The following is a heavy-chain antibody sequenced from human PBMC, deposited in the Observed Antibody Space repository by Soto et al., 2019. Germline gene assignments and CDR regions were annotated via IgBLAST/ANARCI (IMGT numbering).Heavy chain of an antibody. CDR1: GFTVSGSA. D-gene: IGHD3-16*02. V-gene: IGHV3-73*01. CDR2: IRSKTNSYAT. J-gene: IGHJ3*02. CDR3: TSHLVELSFPRAFDI. Sequence: EVQLVESGGGLVQPGGSLKLSCAASGFTVSGSAVHWVRQASGKGLEWVGGIRSKTNSYATAYAASVKGRFTISRDDSKNTAYLQMSGLKTEDTAVYYCTSHLVELSFPRAFDIWGQGTMVTVSS.